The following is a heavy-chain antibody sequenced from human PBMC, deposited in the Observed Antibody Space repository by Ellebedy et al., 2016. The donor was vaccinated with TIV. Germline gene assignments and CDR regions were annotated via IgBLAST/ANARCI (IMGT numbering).Heavy chain of an antibody. CDR2: ISAYNGNT. Sequence: ASVKVSCXASGYTFTSYDINWVRQAPGQGLEWMGWISAYNGNTNYAQKLQGRVTMTTDTSTSTAYMELRSLRSDDTAVYYCAREVYTAMVSDAFDIWGQGTMVTVSS. V-gene: IGHV1-18*01. J-gene: IGHJ3*02. CDR1: GYTFTSYD. CDR3: AREVYTAMVSDAFDI. D-gene: IGHD5-18*01.